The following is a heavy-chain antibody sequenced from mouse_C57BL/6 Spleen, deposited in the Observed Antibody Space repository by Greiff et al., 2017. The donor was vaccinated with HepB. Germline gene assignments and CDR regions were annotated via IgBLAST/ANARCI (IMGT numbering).Heavy chain of an antibody. J-gene: IGHJ4*01. Sequence: EVKLVESGGGLVKPGGSLKLSCAASGFTFSDYGMHWVRQAPEKGLEWVAYISSGSSTIYYADTVKGRFTISRDNAKNTLFLQMTSLRSEDTAMYYCARGGYGNYLYYAMDYWGQGTSVTVSS. V-gene: IGHV5-17*01. D-gene: IGHD2-1*01. CDR1: GFTFSDYG. CDR2: ISSGSSTI. CDR3: ARGGYGNYLYYAMDY.